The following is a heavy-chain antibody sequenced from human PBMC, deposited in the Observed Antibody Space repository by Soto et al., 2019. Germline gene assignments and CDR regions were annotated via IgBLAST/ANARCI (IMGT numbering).Heavy chain of an antibody. CDR3: ARPTRYYYDSSGQSAWFDP. CDR2: IIPIFGTA. V-gene: IGHV1-69*12. D-gene: IGHD3-22*01. Sequence: QVQLVQSGAEVKKPGSSVKVSCKASGGTFSSYAISWVRQAPGQGLEWMGGIIPIFGTANYAQKFQCRVTITADESTSTAYMELSSLRSEDTAVYYCARPTRYYYDSSGQSAWFDPWGQGNLVTVSS. J-gene: IGHJ5*02. CDR1: GGTFSSYA.